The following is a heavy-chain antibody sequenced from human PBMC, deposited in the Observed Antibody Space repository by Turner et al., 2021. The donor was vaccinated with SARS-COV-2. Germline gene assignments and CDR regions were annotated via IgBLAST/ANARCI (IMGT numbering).Heavy chain of an antibody. D-gene: IGHD4-17*01. J-gene: IGHJ4*02. Sequence: EVQLLESGGGLVQPGGSLRLSCAASGFTFSSYAMRWVRQAPGKGLEWVSAITGSGGSTYYADSVRGRFTISRDNSKNTLYLQMNSLRAEDTAVYYCAKGGFGDYVYFDYWGQGTLVTVSS. CDR1: GFTFSSYA. V-gene: IGHV3-23*01. CDR3: AKGGFGDYVYFDY. CDR2: ITGSGGST.